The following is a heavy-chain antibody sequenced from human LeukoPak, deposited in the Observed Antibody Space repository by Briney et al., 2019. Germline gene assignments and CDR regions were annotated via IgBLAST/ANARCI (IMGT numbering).Heavy chain of an antibody. CDR2: ISGTSSYI. Sequence: GGSLRLSCAASGFTFSSYSMIWVRQAPGKGLELVSSISGTSSYIYYADSVKGRFTISRDNAKNSLYLQINSLRAEDTAVYYCVSSPRVAAQDVWGKGTTVTVSS. J-gene: IGHJ6*04. V-gene: IGHV3-21*01. CDR3: VSSPRVAAQDV. D-gene: IGHD6-6*01. CDR1: GFTFSSYS.